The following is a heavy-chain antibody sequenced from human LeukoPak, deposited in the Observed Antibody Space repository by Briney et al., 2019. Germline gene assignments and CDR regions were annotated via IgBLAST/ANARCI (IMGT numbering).Heavy chain of an antibody. Sequence: SETLSLTCTVSGGSISSYYWSWIRQPAGKGLEWIGRIYTSGSTYYNPSLKSRVTISVDTSKNQFSLKLSSVTAADTAVYYCARHPYYYDSLDYWGQGTLVTVSS. CDR1: GGSISSYY. CDR3: ARHPYYYDSLDY. CDR2: IYTSGST. J-gene: IGHJ4*02. D-gene: IGHD3-22*01. V-gene: IGHV4-4*07.